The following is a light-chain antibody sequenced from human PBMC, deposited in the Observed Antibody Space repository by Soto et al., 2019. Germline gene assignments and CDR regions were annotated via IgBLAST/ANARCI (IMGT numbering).Light chain of an antibody. V-gene: IGKV3-20*01. CDR3: QQYGSSPFT. Sequence: EIVLTQSPGTLSLSPGERDTLSCRASQSVSSSYLAWYQQKPGQAPRLLIYGASSRATGIPDRFSGSGSGIDFTLTISRLVPEDFAVYYCQQYGSSPFTFGPGSKVNIK. CDR2: GAS. CDR1: QSVSSSY. J-gene: IGKJ3*01.